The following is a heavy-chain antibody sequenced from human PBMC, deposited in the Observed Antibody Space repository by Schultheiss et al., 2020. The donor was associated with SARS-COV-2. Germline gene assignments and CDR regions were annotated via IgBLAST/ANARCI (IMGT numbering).Heavy chain of an antibody. J-gene: IGHJ4*02. CDR1: GFTFSSYG. CDR3: TRLYSGYDNWPPFEDY. CDR2: IWYDGSNK. Sequence: GGSLRLSCAASGFTFSSYGMHWVRQAPGKGLEWVAVIWYDGSNKYYADSVKGRFTISRDNSKNTLYLQMNSLKTEDTAVYYCTRLYSGYDNWPPFEDYWGQGTLVIVSS. V-gene: IGHV3-33*08. D-gene: IGHD5-12*01.